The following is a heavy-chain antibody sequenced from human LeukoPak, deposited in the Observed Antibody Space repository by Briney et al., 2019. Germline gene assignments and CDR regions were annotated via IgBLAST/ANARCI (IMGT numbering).Heavy chain of an antibody. CDR1: GFTFSSYA. V-gene: IGHV3-23*01. D-gene: IGHD3-3*01. Sequence: GGSLRLSCAASGFTFSSYATSWARQAPGKGLEWVSAISGSGGSTYYADSVKGRFTISRDNSKNTLYLQMNSLRAEDTAVYYCANFHSGFWSGYSAYWGQGTLVTVSS. J-gene: IGHJ4*02. CDR3: ANFHSGFWSGYSAY. CDR2: ISGSGGST.